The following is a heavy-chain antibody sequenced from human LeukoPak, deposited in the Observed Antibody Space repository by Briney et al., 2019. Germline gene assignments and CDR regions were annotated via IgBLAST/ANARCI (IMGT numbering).Heavy chain of an antibody. CDR1: GFTFSSYA. Sequence: TGGSLRLSCAASGFTFSSYAMSWVRQAPGKGLEWVSAISGSGGSTYYADSVKGRFTISRDNSKNTLYLQMNSLRAEDTAVYYCAMRITIFGVATTHYFDYWGQGTLVTVSS. V-gene: IGHV3-23*01. CDR3: AMRITIFGVATTHYFDY. CDR2: ISGSGGST. D-gene: IGHD3-3*01. J-gene: IGHJ4*02.